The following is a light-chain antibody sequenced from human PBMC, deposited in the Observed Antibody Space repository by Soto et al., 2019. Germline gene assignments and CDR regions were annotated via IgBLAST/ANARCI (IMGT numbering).Light chain of an antibody. CDR1: QSISSY. Sequence: DIQMTQSPSSLSASVGDRVTITCRASQSISSYLNWYQQKPGKAPKLLIYAASSLQSGVPSRFSGSGSGTDFTLTISSLQPEDFVTYYCQQSYSTLTFGPGNKVDIK. V-gene: IGKV1-39*01. CDR3: QQSYSTLT. J-gene: IGKJ3*01. CDR2: AAS.